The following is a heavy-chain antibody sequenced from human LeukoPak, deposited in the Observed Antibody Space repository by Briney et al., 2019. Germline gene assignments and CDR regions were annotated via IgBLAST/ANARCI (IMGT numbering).Heavy chain of an antibody. D-gene: IGHD5-12*01. CDR3: ARGGGYESGYYYYYYMDV. Sequence: SETVSLTCTVSGGSIRSYWSWIRQPAGKGLEWIGSIFHTGYTFYDPSFKRRLTISVDTSKNQFSLRLSSVTAADTAVYYCARGGGYESGYYYYYYMDVWGKGTTVTVSS. V-gene: IGHV4-4*07. CDR1: GGSIRSY. J-gene: IGHJ6*03. CDR2: IFHTGYT.